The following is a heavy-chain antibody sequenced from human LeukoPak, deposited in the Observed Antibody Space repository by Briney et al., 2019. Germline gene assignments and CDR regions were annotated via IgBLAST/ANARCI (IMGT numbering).Heavy chain of an antibody. J-gene: IGHJ4*02. CDR1: GFTFSNYW. D-gene: IGHD3-10*01. CDR3: ARHLSLWFGDLYFFDY. V-gene: IGHV3-7*05. Sequence: QPGGSLRLSCAASGFTFSNYWMSWVRQPPGKGLEWVANIQQDGTGKYYVDSVKGRFTISRDNAKNSLSLQMNSLRAEDTAVYYCARHLSLWFGDLYFFDYWGQGTLVTVSS. CDR2: IQQDGTGK.